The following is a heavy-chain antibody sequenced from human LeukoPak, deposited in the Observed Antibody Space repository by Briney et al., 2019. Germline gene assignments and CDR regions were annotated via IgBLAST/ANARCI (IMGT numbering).Heavy chain of an antibody. J-gene: IGHJ3*02. D-gene: IGHD6-6*01. V-gene: IGHV3-30*04. CDR1: GFTFSSYA. CDR2: ISYDGSNK. CDR3: ARDHRYSSSSGSEPGGIYDAFDI. Sequence: GRSLRLSCAASGFTFSSYAMHWVRQAPGKGLEWGALISYDGSNKYYADSVKGRFTISRDNSKNTLYLQMNSLRAEDTAVYYCARDHRYSSSSGSEPGGIYDAFDIWGQGTMVTVSS.